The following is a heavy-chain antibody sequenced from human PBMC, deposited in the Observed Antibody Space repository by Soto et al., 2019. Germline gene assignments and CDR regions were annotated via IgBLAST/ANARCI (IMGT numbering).Heavy chain of an antibody. J-gene: IGHJ4*02. CDR2: INTGNGNT. D-gene: IGHD3-22*01. CDR3: ARDRYYYYDTSGYYSY. V-gene: IGHV1-3*04. CDR1: GYSFTSHF. Sequence: QVPLVQSGAEVKKPGASMKVSCRTSGYSFTSHFIHWVRQAPGQRLEWMGWINTGNGNTRYSENLEGRVTITRATSASTVYMELSSLRCEDTAVYYCARDRYYYYDTSGYYSYWGQGTLVTVSS.